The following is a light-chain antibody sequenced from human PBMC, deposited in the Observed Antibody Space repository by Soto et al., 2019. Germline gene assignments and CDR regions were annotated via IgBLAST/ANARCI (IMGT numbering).Light chain of an antibody. CDR1: SGHSSYI. J-gene: IGLJ1*01. V-gene: IGLV4-60*02. Sequence: QLVLTQSSSASASLGSSVKLTCTLSSGHSSYIIAWHQQQPRKAPRYLMKLEGSGSYNKGSGVPDRFSGSSSGADRYLTISNLQFEDEADYYCETWDSNTHVFGTGTKVTVL. CDR2: LEGSGSY. CDR3: ETWDSNTHV.